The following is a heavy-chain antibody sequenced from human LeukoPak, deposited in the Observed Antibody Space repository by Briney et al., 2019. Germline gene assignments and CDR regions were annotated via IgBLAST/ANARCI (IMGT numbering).Heavy chain of an antibody. V-gene: IGHV3-23*01. J-gene: IGHJ4*02. CDR3: AKTVGYSSSANFDY. CDR2: ISGSGGSA. D-gene: IGHD6-6*01. Sequence: PGGSLRLSCAASGFTFSSYAMSWVRQAPGKGLEWVSAISGSGGSAYYADSVKGRFTISRDNSKNTLYLQMNSLRAEDTAVYYCAKTVGYSSSANFDYWGQGTLVTVSS. CDR1: GFTFSSYA.